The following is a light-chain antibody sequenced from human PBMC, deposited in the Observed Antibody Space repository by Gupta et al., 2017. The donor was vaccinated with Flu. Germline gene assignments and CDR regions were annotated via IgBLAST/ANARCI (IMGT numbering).Light chain of an antibody. J-gene: IGKJ2*01. V-gene: IGKV1-5*03. CDR2: KAS. CDR3: QQYNSYPYT. CDR1: QSISSW. Sequence: PTTLSASVGDRVTITCRASQSISSWLAWYQQKPGKAPKVLIYKASSLETGVPSRFSGSGSGTEFTLTISSLQPDDFATYYCQQYNSYPYTFGQGTKLEIK.